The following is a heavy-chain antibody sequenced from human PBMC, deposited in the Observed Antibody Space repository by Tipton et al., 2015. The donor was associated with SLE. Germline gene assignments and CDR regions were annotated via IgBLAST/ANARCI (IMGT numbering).Heavy chain of an antibody. CDR1: GGSITNHY. J-gene: IGHJ4*02. V-gene: IGHV4-59*11. CDR2: IHYSGTT. CDR3: AKGSGWYKD. D-gene: IGHD6-19*01. Sequence: TLSLTCTVSGGSITNHYWNWIRQPPGKGLEWIGYIHYSGTTHDNPSLKSRVTMSVDMSKNQFSLRLTSVTAADTAVFYCAKGSGWYKDWGQGTLVTVSS.